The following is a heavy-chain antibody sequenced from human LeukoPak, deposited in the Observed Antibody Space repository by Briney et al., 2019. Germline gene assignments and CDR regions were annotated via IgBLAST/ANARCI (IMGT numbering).Heavy chain of an antibody. J-gene: IGHJ4*02. V-gene: IGHV3-23*05. D-gene: IGHD5-18*01. Sequence: PGGSLRLSCAASGFTFSSYSMNWVRQAPGKGLEWVSALYIGGNTYYADSVRGRFTISRDNSKNTLYLQMNSLRAEDTAIYYCTTAAGYNYDQYWGQGTLVTVSS. CDR2: LYIGGNT. CDR3: TTAAGYNYDQY. CDR1: GFTFSSYS.